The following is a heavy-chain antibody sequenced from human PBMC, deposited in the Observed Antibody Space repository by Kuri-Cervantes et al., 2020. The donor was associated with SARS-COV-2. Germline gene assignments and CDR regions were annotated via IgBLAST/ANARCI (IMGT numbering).Heavy chain of an antibody. CDR1: GYTFTSYG. Sequence: ASVKVSCKASGYTFTSYGSSWVRQAPGQGLEWMGWISAYNGNTNYAQKLQGRVTMTTDTSTSTAYMELRSLRSDDTAVYYCARGDIHLGYCSSTSCAYYFDYWGQGTLVTVSS. V-gene: IGHV1-18*01. CDR2: ISAYNGNT. J-gene: IGHJ4*02. D-gene: IGHD2-2*01. CDR3: ARGDIHLGYCSSTSCAYYFDY.